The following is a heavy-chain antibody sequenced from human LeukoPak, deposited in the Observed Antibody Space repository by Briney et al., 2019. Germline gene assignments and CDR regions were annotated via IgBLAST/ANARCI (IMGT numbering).Heavy chain of an antibody. CDR2: INPNSGGT. CDR1: GYTFTDYY. J-gene: IGHJ6*02. CDR3: AREGIKTPQYYYYYGMDV. V-gene: IGHV1-2*02. Sequence: ASVKVSCKASGYTFTDYYIHWVRQAPGQGLEWMGWINPNSGGTNYAQKFQGRVTMTRDTSISTAYMELSRLRSDDTAVYYCAREGIKTPQYYYYYGMDVWGQGTTVTVSS.